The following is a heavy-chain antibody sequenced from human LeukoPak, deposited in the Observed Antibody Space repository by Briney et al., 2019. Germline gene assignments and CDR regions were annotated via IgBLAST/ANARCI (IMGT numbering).Heavy chain of an antibody. Sequence: GGFLRLSCAASGFTFSNYWMSWVRQAPGKGLEWVANIKQGGSEKYYVDSVKGRFTISRDNAKNSLYLQMNSMRAEDTAVYYCARSLRGYSYGSGGQGTLVTVSS. CDR3: ARSLRGYSYGS. D-gene: IGHD5-18*01. CDR1: GFTFSNYW. J-gene: IGHJ4*02. CDR2: IKQGGSEK. V-gene: IGHV3-7*01.